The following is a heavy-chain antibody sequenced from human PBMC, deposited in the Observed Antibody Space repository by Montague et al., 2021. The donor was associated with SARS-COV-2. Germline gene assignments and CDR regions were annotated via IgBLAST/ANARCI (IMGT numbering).Heavy chain of an antibody. J-gene: IGHJ4*02. CDR3: AGGSVGDYYFDY. Sequence: SLRLSCVASGFIFSSYGLHWVRQAPGKGLEWVAHIWYDGSNENYVDSVKGRFTISRDNFKNTLYLQMNSLRAEDTAIYYCAGGSVGDYYFDYWGQGTLVTVSP. D-gene: IGHD1-26*01. CDR1: GFIFSSYG. CDR2: IWYDGSNE. V-gene: IGHV3-33*01.